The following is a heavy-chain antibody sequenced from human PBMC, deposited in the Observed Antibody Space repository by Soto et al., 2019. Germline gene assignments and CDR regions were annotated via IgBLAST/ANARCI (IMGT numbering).Heavy chain of an antibody. Sequence: SETLSLTCTVSGGSISSYYWSWIRQPPGKGLEWIGYIYYSGSTNYNPSLKSRVTISVDTSKNQFSLKLSSVTAADTAVYYCAGGTYYYYGMDVWGQGTTVTVS. CDR3: AGGTYYYYGMDV. CDR1: GGSISSYY. V-gene: IGHV4-59*01. D-gene: IGHD3-16*01. CDR2: IYYSGST. J-gene: IGHJ6*02.